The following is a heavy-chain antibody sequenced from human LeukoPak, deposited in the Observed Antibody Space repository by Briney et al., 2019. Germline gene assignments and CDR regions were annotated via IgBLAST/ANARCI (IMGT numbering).Heavy chain of an antibody. J-gene: IGHJ4*02. CDR3: ARDQIAAALFDY. Sequence: GRSLRLSCAASGFTFSSYAMRWVRQAPGKGLEWVAVISYDGSNKYYADSVKGRFTISRDNSKNTLYLQMNSLRAEDTAVYYCARDQIAAALFDYWGQGTLVTVSS. CDR1: GFTFSSYA. CDR2: ISYDGSNK. D-gene: IGHD6-13*01. V-gene: IGHV3-30*04.